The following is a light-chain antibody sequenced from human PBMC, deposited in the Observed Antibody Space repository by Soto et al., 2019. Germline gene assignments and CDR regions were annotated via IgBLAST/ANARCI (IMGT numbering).Light chain of an antibody. CDR3: QELHSYPYT. V-gene: IGKV1-9*01. J-gene: IGKJ2*01. CDR1: QALNSY. Sequence: DIQLTQSPSFLSASVGDRVTITCRASQALNSYLSWYQQRPGKAPKLLIYVASSLQSGVPSRFSGSGSATEVTLTISSLQPEDSATYYCQELHSYPYTFGQGTKLEIK. CDR2: VAS.